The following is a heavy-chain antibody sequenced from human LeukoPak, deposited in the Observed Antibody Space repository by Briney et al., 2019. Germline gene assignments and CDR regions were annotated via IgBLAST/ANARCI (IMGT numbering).Heavy chain of an antibody. V-gene: IGHV3-48*03. CDR3: ARVLRYFDWLSYMDV. J-gene: IGHJ6*03. CDR1: GFTFSSYE. D-gene: IGHD3-9*01. Sequence: GGSLRLSCAASGFTFSSYEMNWVRQAPGKGLEWVSYISSSGSTIYYADSEKGRSTISRDNAKNSLYLQMNSLRAEDTAVYYCARVLRYFDWLSYMDVWGKGTTVTISS. CDR2: ISSSGSTI.